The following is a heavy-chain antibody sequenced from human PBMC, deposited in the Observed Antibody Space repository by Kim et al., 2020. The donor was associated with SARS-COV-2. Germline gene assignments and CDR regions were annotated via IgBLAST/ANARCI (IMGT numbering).Heavy chain of an antibody. Sequence: SVKVSCKASGGTFSSYAISWVRQAPGQGLEWMGGIIPIFGTANYAQKFQGRVTITADESTSTAYMELSSLRSEDTAVYYCASPGQYGDSYYYYYGMDVWGQGTTVTVSS. CDR1: GGTFSSYA. D-gene: IGHD4-17*01. J-gene: IGHJ6*02. CDR3: ASPGQYGDSYYYYYGMDV. V-gene: IGHV1-69*13. CDR2: IIPIFGTA.